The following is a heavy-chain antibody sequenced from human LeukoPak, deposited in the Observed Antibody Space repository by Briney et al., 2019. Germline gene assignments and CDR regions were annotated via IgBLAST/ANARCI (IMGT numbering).Heavy chain of an antibody. CDR3: ARHRDYYDT. V-gene: IGHV4-59*08. D-gene: IGHD3-22*01. J-gene: IGHJ4*01. CDR2: IYSSGSA. Sequence: NPSETLSLTCSVSGASINNNFWTWIRQPPGKGLEWIGYIYSSGSANYNPSLKSRVIISGDTSKNQISLNLTSVTAADTAVYFCARHRDYYDTWGHGTLVTVSS. CDR1: GASINNNF.